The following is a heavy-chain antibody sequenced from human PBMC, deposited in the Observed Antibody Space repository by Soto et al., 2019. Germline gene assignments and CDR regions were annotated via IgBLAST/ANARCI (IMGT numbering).Heavy chain of an antibody. CDR3: VRQYDLLTGLDY. Sequence: QVYLVESGGAVVQPGRSLRLSCETSGYPFSRFGIHWVRQAAGKGLEWVTFISYDGSSIDYADSVKGRFTVSRDNSKNTLYLQMSSLRGEDTAVYFCVRQYDLLTGLDYWGQGTVVSVSA. V-gene: IGHV3-30*03. CDR1: GYPFSRFG. D-gene: IGHD3-9*01. CDR2: ISYDGSSI. J-gene: IGHJ4*02.